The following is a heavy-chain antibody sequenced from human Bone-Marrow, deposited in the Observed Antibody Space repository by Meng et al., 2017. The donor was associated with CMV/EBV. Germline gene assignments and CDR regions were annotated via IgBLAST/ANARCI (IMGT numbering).Heavy chain of an antibody. J-gene: IGHJ6*02. CDR3: AKDKGEDYYYGMDV. V-gene: IGHV3-23*03. CDR2: IYSGGSST. D-gene: IGHD2-21*01. CDR1: GFTFSSYA. Sequence: GESLKISCAASGFTFSSYAMSWVRQAPGKGLEWVSVIYSGGSSTYYADSVKGRFTISRDNSKNTLYLQMNSLRAEDTAVYYCAKDKGEDYYYGMDVCGQGTTVTVSS.